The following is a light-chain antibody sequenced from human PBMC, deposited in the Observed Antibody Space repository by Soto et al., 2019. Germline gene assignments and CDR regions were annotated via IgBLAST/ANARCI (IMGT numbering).Light chain of an antibody. CDR3: QQYNNCPFT. V-gene: IGKV1-6*01. CDR2: AAS. J-gene: IGKJ4*01. Sequence: AIHMPQSPSSLSAYGGPRVTITCLASQGIRNDLDWFQQKPGKAPKLLIYAASNLQSGVPSRFSGSGSGTEFTLTISSLQPDDFATYYCQQYNNCPFTFGGGTKVDIK. CDR1: QGIRND.